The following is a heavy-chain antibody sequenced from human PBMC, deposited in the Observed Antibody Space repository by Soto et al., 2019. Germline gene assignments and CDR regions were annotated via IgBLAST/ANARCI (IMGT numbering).Heavy chain of an antibody. J-gene: IGHJ4*02. Sequence: PAETLSLTCTVSGCSFSKWRYYWIRIRQPPGKGREWIGNVYFTGTTIYNPSLKSRVTISVATYKDQFFMKLTSVTAADTAVYYCARYCNNSDCRHLYYFDYWGLGTLVTVSS. D-gene: IGHD2-8*01. CDR1: GCSFSKWRYY. CDR2: VYFTGTT. CDR3: ARYCNNSDCRHLYYFDY. V-gene: IGHV4-61*01.